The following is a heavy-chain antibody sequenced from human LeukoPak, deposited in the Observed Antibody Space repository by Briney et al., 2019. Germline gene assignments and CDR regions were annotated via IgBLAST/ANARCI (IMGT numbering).Heavy chain of an antibody. CDR2: ISSSGSTI. CDR3: ARESPYCSGGSCYYYGMDV. J-gene: IGHJ6*04. CDR1: GFTFDNYW. D-gene: IGHD2-15*01. V-gene: IGHV3-48*04. Sequence: GGSLRLSCAASGFTFDNYWMSWVRQAPGKGLEWVSYISSSGSTIYYADSVKGRFTISRDNAKNSLYLQMNSLRAEDTAVYYCARESPYCSGGSCYYYGMDVWGKGTTVTVSS.